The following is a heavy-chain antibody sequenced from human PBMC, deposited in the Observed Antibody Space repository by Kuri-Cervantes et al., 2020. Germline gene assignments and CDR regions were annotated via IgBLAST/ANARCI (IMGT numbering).Heavy chain of an antibody. CDR3: ARERAKSHNGRRYFDY. CDR2: ISDSGGDT. D-gene: IGHD2-8*01. Sequence: GGSLRLSCAASRFTFSSYAMNWVRQAPGKGLEWVSTISDSGGDTYYADSVKGRSTISRDNSKNTLYLQMNSLRAEDTAVYYCARERAKSHNGRRYFDYWGQGTLVTVSS. CDR1: RFTFSSYA. J-gene: IGHJ4*02. V-gene: IGHV3-23*01.